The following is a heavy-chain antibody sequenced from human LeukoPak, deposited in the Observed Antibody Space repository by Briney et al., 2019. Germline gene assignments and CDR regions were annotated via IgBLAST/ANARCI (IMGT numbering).Heavy chain of an antibody. J-gene: IGHJ4*02. Sequence: PSETLPLTCTVSGGSISSSSYYWGWIRQPPGKGLEWIGSIYYSGDTYYNPSLKSRVTISVDTSKNQFSLKLSSVTAADTAVYYCARHSGMTTVTAYLDCWGQGTLVTVSS. CDR3: ARHSGMTTVTAYLDC. D-gene: IGHD4-17*01. V-gene: IGHV4-39*01. CDR1: GGSISSSSYY. CDR2: IYYSGDT.